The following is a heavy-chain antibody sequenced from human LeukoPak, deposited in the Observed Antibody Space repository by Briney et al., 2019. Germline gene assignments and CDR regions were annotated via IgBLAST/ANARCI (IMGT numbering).Heavy chain of an antibody. CDR1: GFTFSSYS. Sequence: PGGSLRLSCAASGFTFSSYSMNWVRQAPGKGLEWVSSISSSSSSYIYYADSVKGRFTISRDNAKNSLYLQMNSLRAEDTAVYYCAGDIVVVPAAIDTWGQGTLVTVSS. CDR2: ISSSSSSYI. CDR3: AGDIVVVPAAIDT. J-gene: IGHJ5*02. D-gene: IGHD2-2*01. V-gene: IGHV3-21*01.